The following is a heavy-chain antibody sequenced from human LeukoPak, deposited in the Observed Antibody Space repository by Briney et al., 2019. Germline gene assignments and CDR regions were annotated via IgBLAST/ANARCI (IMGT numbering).Heavy chain of an antibody. CDR3: AIASTEYAVTDGFDT. Sequence: GGSLRLSCAASGFTFKDYTMNWVRQSPGKGLQWVSYVSFGSSYISYADSLKGRFTISRDDAKSSVYLEMTSLRTDDTAVYYCAIASTEYAVTDGFDTWGPGTLVTVSS. CDR2: VSFGSSYI. J-gene: IGHJ5*02. V-gene: IGHV3-21*06. CDR1: GFTFKDYT. D-gene: IGHD4-17*01.